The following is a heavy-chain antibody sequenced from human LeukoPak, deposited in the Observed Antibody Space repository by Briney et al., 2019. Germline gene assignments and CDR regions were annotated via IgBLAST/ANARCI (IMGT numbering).Heavy chain of an antibody. V-gene: IGHV3-23*01. CDR2: ISGRGSTT. Sequence: GGSLRLSCAASGFMFSAYAMSWVRQAPGKGLEWVSSISGRGSTTYYADSVKGRFTISRDNSRITLFLQMNGLRAEDTAVYYCAKVSLDFWGGPIDSSYFYYMDVWGKGTTVTVSS. CDR3: AKVSLDFWGGPIDSSYFYYMDV. CDR1: GFMFSAYA. J-gene: IGHJ6*03. D-gene: IGHD3-3*01.